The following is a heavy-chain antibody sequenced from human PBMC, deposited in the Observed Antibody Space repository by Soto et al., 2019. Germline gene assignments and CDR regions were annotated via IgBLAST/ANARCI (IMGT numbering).Heavy chain of an antibody. V-gene: IGHV4-30-2*01. J-gene: IGHJ4*02. CDR1: GGSISSGGYS. CDR2: IYHSGST. D-gene: IGHD4-17*01. CDR3: ASSQTTLISYAY. Sequence: PSETLSLTCTVSGGSISSGGYSWSWIRQPPGKGLEWIGYIYHSGSTYYNPSLKSRVTISVDRSKNQFSLKLSSVTAADTAVYYGASSQTTLISYAYGGQGTLVTVSS.